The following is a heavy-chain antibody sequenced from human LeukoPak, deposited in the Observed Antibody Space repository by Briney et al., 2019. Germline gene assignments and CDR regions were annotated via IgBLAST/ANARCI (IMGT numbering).Heavy chain of an antibody. CDR1: GGSISSYY. Sequence: SETLSLTCTVSGGSISSYYWSWIRQPAGKGLEWIGRIYTSGSTNYNPSLKSRVTMSVDTSKNQFSLKLSSVTAADTAVYYCARVEWELLSGYYFDYWGQGTLVTVSS. D-gene: IGHD1-26*01. CDR3: ARVEWELLSGYYFDY. CDR2: IYTSGST. V-gene: IGHV4-4*07. J-gene: IGHJ4*02.